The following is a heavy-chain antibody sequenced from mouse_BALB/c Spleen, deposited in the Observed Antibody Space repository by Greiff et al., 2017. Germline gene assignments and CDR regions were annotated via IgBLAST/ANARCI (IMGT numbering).Heavy chain of an antibody. CDR2: INPSNGGT. CDR3: TRDYYGSSLDY. D-gene: IGHD1-1*01. Sequence: VQLQESGAELAKPGASVKLSCKASGYTFTSYYMYWVKQRPGQGLEWIGEINPSNGGTNFNEKFKSKATLTVDKSSSTAYMQLSSLTSEDSAVYYCTRDYYGSSLDYWGQGTTLTVSS. CDR1: GYTFTSYY. J-gene: IGHJ2*01. V-gene: IGHV1S81*02.